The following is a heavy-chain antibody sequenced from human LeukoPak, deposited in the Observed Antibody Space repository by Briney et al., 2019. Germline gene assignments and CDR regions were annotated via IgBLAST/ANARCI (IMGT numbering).Heavy chain of an antibody. J-gene: IGHJ4*02. CDR3: ARGFSYFDWLLEG. V-gene: IGHV4-34*01. CDR1: GGSFSGYY. CDR2: INHSGST. D-gene: IGHD3-9*01. Sequence: SETLSLTCAVYGGSFSGYYWSWIRQPPGKGLEWIGEINHSGSTNYNPSLKSRVTISVDTSKNQFFLKLSSVTAADTAVYYCARGFSYFDWLLEGWGQGTLVTVSS.